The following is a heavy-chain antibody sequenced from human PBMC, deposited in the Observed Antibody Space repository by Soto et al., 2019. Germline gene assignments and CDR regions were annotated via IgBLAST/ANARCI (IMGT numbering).Heavy chain of an antibody. CDR3: ASPPPSRRSGPIYFDY. D-gene: IGHD3-3*01. V-gene: IGHV4-39*01. Sequence: SETLSLTCTVSGGSISSSSYYWGWIRQPPGKGLEWIGSIYYSGSTYYNPSLKSRVTISVDTSKNQFSLKLSSVTAADTAVYYCASPPPSRRSGPIYFDYWGQGTLVTVSS. J-gene: IGHJ4*02. CDR1: GGSISSSSYY. CDR2: IYYSGST.